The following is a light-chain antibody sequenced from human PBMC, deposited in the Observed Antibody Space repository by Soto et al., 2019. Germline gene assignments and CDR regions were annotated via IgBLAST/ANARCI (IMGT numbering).Light chain of an antibody. CDR2: KAS. J-gene: IGKJ1*01. CDR1: QSISTW. Sequence: DIQMTQSPSTLSAFVGDRVTITCRASQSISTWLAWYQQKPGKVPKLLIFKASSLQSGVPSRFSGGGSGTDFTLTISSLQPDDFATYYCQQYNPSSRTFGQGTKVEIK. V-gene: IGKV1-5*03. CDR3: QQYNPSSRT.